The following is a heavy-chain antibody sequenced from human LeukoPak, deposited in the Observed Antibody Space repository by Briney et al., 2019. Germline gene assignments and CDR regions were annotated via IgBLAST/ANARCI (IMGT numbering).Heavy chain of an antibody. Sequence: SETLSLTCTVSGGAISSYYWSWIRQPPGKGLEWIGYIYYSGSTNYNPSLKSRVTISVDTSKNQFSLKLSSLTAADTAVSYCARGSSSSGGVNYWGQGTLVTVSS. CDR3: ARGSSSSGGVNY. D-gene: IGHD6-6*01. CDR1: GGAISSYY. V-gene: IGHV4-59*01. CDR2: IYYSGST. J-gene: IGHJ4*02.